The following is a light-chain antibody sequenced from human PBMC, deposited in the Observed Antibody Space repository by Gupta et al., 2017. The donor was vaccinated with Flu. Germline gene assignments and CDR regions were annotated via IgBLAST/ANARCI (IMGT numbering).Light chain of an antibody. CDR1: QIITSF. J-gene: IGKJ5*01. Sequence: LSPGERATLSCRANQIITSFVTWYPQRPGQAPRLLIYGASNRATGIPARFSGSGSGTDFTLTISSLEPEDFAFYYCQHRSDWPSISFRQGT. CDR2: GAS. CDR3: QHRSDWPSIS. V-gene: IGKV3-11*01.